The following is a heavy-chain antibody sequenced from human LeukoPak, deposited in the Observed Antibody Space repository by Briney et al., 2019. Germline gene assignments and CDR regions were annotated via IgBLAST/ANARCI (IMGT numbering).Heavy chain of an antibody. CDR2: INPNSGDA. J-gene: IGHJ4*02. CDR3: VRDKYDFWRGLRGY. D-gene: IGHD3/OR15-3a*01. CDR1: GYTFTDFY. V-gene: IGHV1-2*02. Sequence: ASVKVSCKAFGYTFTDFYIHWVRQAPGQGLEWMRWINPNSGDARYAQKFLGRVTMTRTTSVNTGYMELRRLTFDDTAMYYCVRDKYDFWRGLRGYWGQGTLITVSS.